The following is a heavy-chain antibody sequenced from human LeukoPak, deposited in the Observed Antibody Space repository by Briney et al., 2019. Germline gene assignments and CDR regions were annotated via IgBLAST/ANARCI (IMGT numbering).Heavy chain of an antibody. J-gene: IGHJ4*02. Sequence: SETLSLTCTVSGGSISTGGYYWSWIRQHPGKGLEWIGYIYHSGSTYYNPSLKSRVTISVDRSKNQFSLKLSSVTAADTAVYYCARGVTPVYFDYWGQGTLVTVSS. CDR1: GGSISTGGYY. D-gene: IGHD5-18*01. CDR3: ARGVTPVYFDY. V-gene: IGHV4-30-2*01. CDR2: IYHSGST.